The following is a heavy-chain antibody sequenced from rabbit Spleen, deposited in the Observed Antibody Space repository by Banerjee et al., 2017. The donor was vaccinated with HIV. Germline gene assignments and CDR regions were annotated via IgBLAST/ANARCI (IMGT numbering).Heavy chain of an antibody. CDR2: IGAGVSYTT. CDR3: ARDLDGVIGWNFGW. V-gene: IGHV1S40*01. D-gene: IGHD4-1*01. Sequence: QSLEESGGDLVKPGASLTLTCTASGFSFSYSDYMCWVRQPPGKGPEWIACIGAGVSYTTYYATWAKGRFTISKTSSTTVTLQMTSLTVADTATYFCARDLDGVIGWNFGWWGQGTLVTVS. J-gene: IGHJ4*01. CDR1: GFSFSYSDY.